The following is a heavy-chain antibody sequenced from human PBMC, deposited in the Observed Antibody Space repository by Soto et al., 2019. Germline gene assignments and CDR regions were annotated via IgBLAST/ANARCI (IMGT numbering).Heavy chain of an antibody. Sequence: PGGSLRLPCAASGFTSSSYAMSWVRQAPGKGLEWVSAISGSGSNTYYADSVKGRFTISRDNSKNTLFLQMNSLRPEDTAVYYCAKGGSAALIAPSGRDNWFDPWGQGTQVTVSS. V-gene: IGHV3-23*01. CDR3: AKGGSAALIAPSGRDNWFDP. J-gene: IGHJ5*02. CDR2: ISGSGSNT. D-gene: IGHD6-13*01. CDR1: GFTSSSYA.